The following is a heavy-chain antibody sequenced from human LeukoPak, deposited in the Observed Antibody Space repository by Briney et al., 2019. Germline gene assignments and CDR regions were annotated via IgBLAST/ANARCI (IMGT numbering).Heavy chain of an antibody. D-gene: IGHD6-13*01. CDR2: ISSSSSTI. CDR3: ARDLYSGSWYPQPPFDY. Sequence: PGGSLRLSCAASGFTFSSYSMNWVRQAPGKGLEWVSYISSSSSTIYYADSVKGRFTISRDNAKNSLYLQMNSLRAGDTAVYYCARDLYSGSWYPQPPFDYWGQGTLVTVSS. J-gene: IGHJ4*02. CDR1: GFTFSSYS. V-gene: IGHV3-48*04.